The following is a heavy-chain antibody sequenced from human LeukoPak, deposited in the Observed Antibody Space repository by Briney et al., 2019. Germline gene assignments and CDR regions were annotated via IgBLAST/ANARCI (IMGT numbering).Heavy chain of an antibody. J-gene: IGHJ5*02. CDR3: ARGKLSMVRGVKAMDWFDP. V-gene: IGHV4-4*02. CDR2: IYHDGST. CDR1: GGSISSNNW. Sequence: PSETLSLTCAVSGGSISSNNWWIWVRQSPEKGLEWIGEIYHDGSTYYNPSLKSRVTISVDTSKNQFSLKLSSVTAADTAVYYCARGKLSMVRGVKAMDWFDPWGQGTLVTVSS. D-gene: IGHD3-10*01.